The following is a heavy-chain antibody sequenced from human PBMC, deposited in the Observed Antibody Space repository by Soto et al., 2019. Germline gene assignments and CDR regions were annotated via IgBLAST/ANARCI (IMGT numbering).Heavy chain of an antibody. CDR3: ARGFVPGIAAAGTRWFDP. Sequence: SETLSLTCAVYGGSFSGYYWSWIRQPPGKGLEWIGEINHSGSTNYNPSLKSRVTISVATSKNQFSLKLSSVTAADTAVYYCARGFVPGIAAAGTRWFDPWGQGTLVTVSS. CDR2: INHSGST. V-gene: IGHV4-34*01. D-gene: IGHD6-13*01. J-gene: IGHJ5*02. CDR1: GGSFSGYY.